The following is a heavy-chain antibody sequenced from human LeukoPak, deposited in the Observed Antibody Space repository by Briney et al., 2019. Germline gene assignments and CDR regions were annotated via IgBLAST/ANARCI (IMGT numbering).Heavy chain of an antibody. J-gene: IGHJ3*02. CDR2: IYPGDSDT. Sequence: GESLKISCKGSGYSFTSYWIGWVRQMPGKGLEWMGIIYPGDSDTRYSPSFQGQVTISADKSISTAYLRWSSLKASNTAMYHCARREITGTADAFDIWGQGTMVTVSS. CDR1: GYSFTSYW. V-gene: IGHV5-51*01. D-gene: IGHD1-20*01. CDR3: ARREITGTADAFDI.